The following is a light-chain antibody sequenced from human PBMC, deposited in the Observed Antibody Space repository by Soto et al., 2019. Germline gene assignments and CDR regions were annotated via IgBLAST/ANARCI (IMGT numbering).Light chain of an antibody. J-gene: IGKJ2*01. Sequence: DIQMTQSPSSLSASVGDRVTITCRASQSVSDYLNWYQQKPGKPPKLLFFGASSLQSGVPSRFSGSGSGTDFTLTISSLQPEDFATYYCQQSYSAFYTFGQGTKLEIK. CDR1: QSVSDY. V-gene: IGKV1-39*01. CDR3: QQSYSAFYT. CDR2: GAS.